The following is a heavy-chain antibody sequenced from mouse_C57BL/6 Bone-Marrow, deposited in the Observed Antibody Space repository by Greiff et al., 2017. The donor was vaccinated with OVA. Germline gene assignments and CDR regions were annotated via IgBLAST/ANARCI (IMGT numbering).Heavy chain of an antibody. J-gene: IGHJ2*01. D-gene: IGHD2-10*02. CDR2: FYPGSGSI. Sequence: QVQLQQSGAELVKPGASVKLSCKASGYTFTEYTIHWVKQRSGQGLEWIGWFYPGSGSIKYNEKFKDKATLTADKSSSTVYMELSRLTSEDSAVYFCARHEEGYGNYEGGLDYWGQGTTLTVSA. V-gene: IGHV1-62-2*01. CDR3: ARHEEGYGNYEGGLDY. CDR1: GYTFTEYT.